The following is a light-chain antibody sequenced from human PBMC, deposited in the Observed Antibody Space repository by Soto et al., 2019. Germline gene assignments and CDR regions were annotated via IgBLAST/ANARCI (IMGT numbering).Light chain of an antibody. CDR3: QQYNNWPTT. J-gene: IGKJ5*01. CDR1: QSVSSN. V-gene: IGKV3-15*01. CDR2: GAS. Sequence: EIVMTQSPATLSVSPGERSTLSCIASQSVSSNLAWYQQKPGQAPRLLIYGASTRATGIPARFSGSGSGTEFTLTISSLQSEDFAVYYCQQYNNWPTTFGQGTRLEIK.